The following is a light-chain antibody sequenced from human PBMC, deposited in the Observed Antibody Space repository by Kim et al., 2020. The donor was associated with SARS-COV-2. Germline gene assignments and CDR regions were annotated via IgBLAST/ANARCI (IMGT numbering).Light chain of an antibody. CDR3: SSYTSSDTGV. CDR1: SSDIGTYNY. V-gene: IGLV2-14*03. Sequence: GQSITISCTGNSSDIGTYNYVSWYQQHPGKVPKLIIFDVSNRPSGVSNRFSGSKSGNMASLTISGLQAEDEADYYCSSYTSSDTGVFGGGTQLTVL. CDR2: DVS. J-gene: IGLJ2*01.